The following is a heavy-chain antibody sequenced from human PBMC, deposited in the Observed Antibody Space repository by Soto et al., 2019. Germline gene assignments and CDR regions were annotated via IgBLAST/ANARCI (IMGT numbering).Heavy chain of an antibody. Sequence: QVQLQESGPGLVKPSETLSLTCTVSGGSVSSGSYYWSWIRQPPGKGLEWIGYIYYSGSTNYNPSLKSRVTISVDTSKNQFSLKLSSVTAADTAVYYCATGRSPRLMTTVTTGVYYFDYWGQGTLVTVSS. CDR2: IYYSGST. J-gene: IGHJ4*02. CDR3: ATGRSPRLMTTVTTGVYYFDY. V-gene: IGHV4-61*01. CDR1: GGSVSSGSYY. D-gene: IGHD4-17*01.